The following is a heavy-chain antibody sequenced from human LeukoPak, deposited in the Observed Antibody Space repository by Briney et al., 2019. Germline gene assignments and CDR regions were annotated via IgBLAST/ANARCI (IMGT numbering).Heavy chain of an antibody. J-gene: IGHJ4*02. D-gene: IGHD6-19*01. CDR2: VSGSGGTT. CDR1: GFTFGGYA. CDR3: ARERAVAGTDYSDY. Sequence: PGGSLRLSCTVSGFTFGGYAMSWFCEAPRKGLEWVSVVSGSGGTTYQADSVKGPFTISRDNSKNTLYLQMNSLRAEDTAVYFCARERAVAGTDYSDYWSQGPLVT. V-gene: IGHV3-23*01.